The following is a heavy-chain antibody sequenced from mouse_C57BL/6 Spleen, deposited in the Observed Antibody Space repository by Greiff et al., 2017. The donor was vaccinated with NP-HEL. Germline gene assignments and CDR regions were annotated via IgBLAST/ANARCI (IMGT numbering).Heavy chain of an antibody. J-gene: IGHJ4*01. V-gene: IGHV1-59*01. D-gene: IGHD2-1*01. CDR3: ARSRGNHAMDY. CDR2: IDPSDSYT. CDR1: GYTFTSYW. Sequence: VQLQQSGAELVRPGTSVKLSCKASGYTFTSYWMHWVKQRPGQGLEWIGVIDPSDSYTNYNQKFKGKATLTVDTSSSTAYMQLSSLTSEDSAVYYCARSRGNHAMDYWGQGTSVTVSS.